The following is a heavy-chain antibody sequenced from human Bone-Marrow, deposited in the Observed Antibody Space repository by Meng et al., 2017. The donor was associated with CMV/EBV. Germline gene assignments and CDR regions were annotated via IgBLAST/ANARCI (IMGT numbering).Heavy chain of an antibody. D-gene: IGHD2/OR15-2a*01. CDR1: GFTVRSHY. CDR2: IYNAGRGP. Sequence: EVELVGAGGGLVKLGGALVSACAVSGFTVRSHYLHWVRLAPGKGLEWVSRIYNAGRGPSYADSVKGRFTISRDDAKNTLYLQMNSLRIEDTAVYYCARGLEEYLGWEMGYWGQGTLVTVSS. V-gene: IGHV3-74*02. J-gene: IGHJ4*02. CDR3: ARGLEEYLGWEMGY.